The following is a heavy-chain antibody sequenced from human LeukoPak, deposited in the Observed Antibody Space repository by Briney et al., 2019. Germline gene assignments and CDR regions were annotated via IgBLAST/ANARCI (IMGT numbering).Heavy chain of an antibody. V-gene: IGHV3-66*01. CDR1: GFTVSSNY. J-gene: IGHJ4*02. CDR2: IYSGGST. Sequence: GGSLRLSCAASGFTVSSNYMSWVRQAPGKGLERVSVIYSGGSTYYADSVKGRFTISRDNSKNTLYLQMNGLRAEDTAVYYCARDDIAVAGKDYWGQGTLVTVSS. CDR3: ARDDIAVAGKDY. D-gene: IGHD6-19*01.